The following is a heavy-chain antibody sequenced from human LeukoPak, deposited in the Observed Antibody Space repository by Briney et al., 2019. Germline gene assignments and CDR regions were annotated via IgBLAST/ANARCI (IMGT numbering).Heavy chain of an antibody. CDR2: IIPIFGTA. D-gene: IGHD3-22*01. Sequence: SVKVSCKASGGTFSSYAISWARQAPGQGLEWMGGIIPIFGTANYAQKFQGRVTITTDESTSTAYMELSSLRSEDTAVYYCARSSGGYYSTFDYWGQGTLVTVSS. CDR3: ARSSGGYYSTFDY. CDR1: GGTFSSYA. J-gene: IGHJ4*02. V-gene: IGHV1-69*05.